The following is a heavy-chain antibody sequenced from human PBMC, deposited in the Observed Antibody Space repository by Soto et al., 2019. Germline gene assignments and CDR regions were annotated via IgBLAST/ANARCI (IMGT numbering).Heavy chain of an antibody. V-gene: IGHV6-1*01. J-gene: IGHJ6*03. CDR2: TYYRSRWYN. Sequence: SQTLSLTCAISGDSVSSNSAAWNWIRLSPSRGLEWLARTYYRSRWYNDYAVSVRSRITVNPDTSRNQFSLQLTSVTPEDTAVYYCTGTTSHQWYYMDVWGKGTTVTVSS. D-gene: IGHD1-7*01. CDR1: GDSVSSNSAA. CDR3: TGTTSHQWYYMDV.